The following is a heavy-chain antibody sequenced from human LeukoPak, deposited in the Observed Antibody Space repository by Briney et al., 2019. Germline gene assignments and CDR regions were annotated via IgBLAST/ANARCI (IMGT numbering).Heavy chain of an antibody. D-gene: IGHD3-10*01. CDR3: AKDHGAGSYYNHPDY. Sequence: TGGSLILSCAASGFTFSNYAMSWVRQAPGKGLEWVSGIGDTGGTTFYADSVKGRFTISRDNSKNTLSLQMNSLRAEDTAVYYCAKDHGAGSYYNHPDYWGQGTLVTVSS. CDR2: IGDTGGTT. J-gene: IGHJ4*02. V-gene: IGHV3-23*01. CDR1: GFTFSNYA.